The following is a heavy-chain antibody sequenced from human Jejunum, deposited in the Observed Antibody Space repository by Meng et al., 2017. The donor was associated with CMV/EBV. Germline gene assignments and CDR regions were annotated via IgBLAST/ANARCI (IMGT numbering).Heavy chain of an antibody. CDR3: ARSYGDPAIDY. CDR2: ISSTSSSM. CDR1: GFTFSSYT. Sequence: ASGFTFSSYTMNWVRQAPGKGLEWVSSISSTSSSMYYADSVKGRFTISRDNARNTLYLQMNSLRVEDSAVYFCARSYGDPAIDYWGQGTLVTVSS. V-gene: IGHV3-21*01. D-gene: IGHD4-17*01. J-gene: IGHJ4*02.